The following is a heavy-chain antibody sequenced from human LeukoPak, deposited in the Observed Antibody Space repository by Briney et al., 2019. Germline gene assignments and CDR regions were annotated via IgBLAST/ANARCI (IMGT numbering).Heavy chain of an antibody. J-gene: IGHJ6*03. CDR2: IYYSGST. CDR1: GGSISSYY. D-gene: IGHD1/OR15-1a*01. Sequence: SETLSLTCTVSGGSISSYYWSWIRQSPGKGLEWIAYIYYSGSTNYNPSLKSRVTISIDTSRNQFSLKLSSVTAADTAVYYCARARGVAAYWNNYYYMDVWGKGTTVTVSS. V-gene: IGHV4-59*01. CDR3: ARARGVAAYWNNYYYMDV.